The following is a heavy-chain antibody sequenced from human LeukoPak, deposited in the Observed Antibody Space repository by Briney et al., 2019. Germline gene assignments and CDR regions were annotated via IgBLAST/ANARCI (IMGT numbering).Heavy chain of an antibody. D-gene: IGHD2-2*01. Sequence: GGSLRLYCAASGFTFTTYSMNWVRHAPGKELEWVSSISSSSTYIYYADSVKGRFTISRDNAKNALYLQMNILRAEDTAVYYCAKGYCRSTSCRFDYWGQGTLVTVSS. CDR1: GFTFTTYS. V-gene: IGHV3-21*01. CDR3: AKGYCRSTSCRFDY. CDR2: ISSSSTYI. J-gene: IGHJ4*02.